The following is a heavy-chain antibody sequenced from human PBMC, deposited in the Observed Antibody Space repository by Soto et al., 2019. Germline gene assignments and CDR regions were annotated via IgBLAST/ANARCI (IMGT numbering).Heavy chain of an antibody. J-gene: IGHJ4*02. CDR2: IYSGGST. Sequence: GSLRLSCAASGTTFSSNFMSWVRQAPGKGLEWVSVIYSGGSTYYADSVRGRFTISRDNSKNTLYLQMDSLRAEDTAVYYCARPDSGSYDYWGRGTQVTVSS. CDR3: ARPDSGSYDY. D-gene: IGHD3-10*01. V-gene: IGHV3-66*04. CDR1: GTTFSSNF.